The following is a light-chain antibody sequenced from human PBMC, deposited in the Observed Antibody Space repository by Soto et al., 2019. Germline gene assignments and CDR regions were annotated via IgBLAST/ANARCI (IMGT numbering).Light chain of an antibody. J-gene: IGKJ3*01. CDR1: QSINSW. Sequence: DIQMTQSPSTLSASVGDRVTITCRASQSINSWLAWYQQKPGKAPRLLIYRASSLEGGVPSRFRGSGSGAEFTLTISSLQPDDFATYYCQHYDSYSCTFGPGTKVDIK. CDR3: QHYDSYSCT. CDR2: RAS. V-gene: IGKV1-5*03.